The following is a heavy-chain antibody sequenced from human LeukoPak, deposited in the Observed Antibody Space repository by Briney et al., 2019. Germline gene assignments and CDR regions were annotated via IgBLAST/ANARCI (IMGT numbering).Heavy chain of an antibody. Sequence: GGSLRLSCAAPGFTVGSNYMSWVRKAPGKGLEWASIIYRGGSTNYADSVKGRFTISRDTSKNTLYLQMNSLRAEDTAVYYCARLSANSSAYFFDYWGQGTLVTVSS. V-gene: IGHV3-66*04. J-gene: IGHJ4*02. D-gene: IGHD3-22*01. CDR3: ARLSANSSAYFFDY. CDR1: GFTVGSNY. CDR2: IYRGGST.